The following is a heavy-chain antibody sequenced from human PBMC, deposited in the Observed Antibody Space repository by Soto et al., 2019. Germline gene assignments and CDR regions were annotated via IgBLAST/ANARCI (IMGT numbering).Heavy chain of an antibody. CDR1: GFTFTNSA. CDR3: ARDVDADLRTDFDY. CDR2: IVVGSGNT. J-gene: IGHJ4*02. Sequence: SVKVSCKASGFTFTNSAVQWVRQARGQRLEWIGWIVVGSGNTNYAQKFQERVTITRDMSTSTAYMELSSLRSEDTALYYCARDVDADLRTDFDYWGRGTLVTVSS. V-gene: IGHV1-58*01.